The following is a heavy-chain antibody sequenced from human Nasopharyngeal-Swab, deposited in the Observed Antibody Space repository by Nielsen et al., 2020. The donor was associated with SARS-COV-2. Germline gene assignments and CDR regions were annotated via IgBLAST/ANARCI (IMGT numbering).Heavy chain of an antibody. D-gene: IGHD3-9*01. CDR3: AGTLYDIVTDQYEGYDT. CDR2: IYYSGDT. Sequence: SETLSLTCAVSGVFISRGGAYWSWLRQPPGKGLEWIGYIYYSGDTDYNPALQSRVSISADTSRNQFSLKLTSVTAADTAVYYCAGTLYDIVTDQYEGYDTWGPGILVTVSS. V-gene: IGHV4-30-4*08. J-gene: IGHJ5*02. CDR1: GVFISRGGAY.